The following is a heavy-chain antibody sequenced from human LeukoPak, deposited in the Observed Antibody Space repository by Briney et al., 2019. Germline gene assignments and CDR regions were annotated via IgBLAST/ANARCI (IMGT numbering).Heavy chain of an antibody. V-gene: IGHV1-46*01. CDR3: ARDLQIGRFLEWLLRPPGY. CDR1: GYTFTSYG. CDR2: INPSGGST. D-gene: IGHD3-3*01. J-gene: IGHJ4*02. Sequence: GASVKVSCKASGYTFTSYGISWVRQAPGQGLEWMGIINPSGGSTSYAQKFQGRVTMTRDTSTSTVYMELSSLRSEDTAVYYCARDLQIGRFLEWLLRPPGYWGQGTLVTVSS.